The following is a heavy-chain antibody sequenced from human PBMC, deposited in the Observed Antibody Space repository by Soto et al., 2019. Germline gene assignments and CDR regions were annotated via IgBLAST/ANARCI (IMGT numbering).Heavy chain of an antibody. CDR1: GFTFGSYG. J-gene: IGHJ4*02. D-gene: IGHD3-22*01. V-gene: IGHV3-30*18. Sequence: GGPLRLSCAASGFTFGSYGMHWVRQVPGKGLEWVAVISYDGSKKYYADFVKGRFTISRDNSKNTLYLQMNNLRAEDTAVYYCAKVKHYYDSSGSGFDYWGQGTLVTVSS. CDR2: ISYDGSKK. CDR3: AKVKHYYDSSGSGFDY.